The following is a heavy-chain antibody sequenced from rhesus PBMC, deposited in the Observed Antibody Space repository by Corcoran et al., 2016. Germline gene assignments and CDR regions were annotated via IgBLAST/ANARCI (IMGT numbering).Heavy chain of an antibody. CDR2: IYGSSESS. CDR3: AKSFNNFNRFDV. J-gene: IGHJ5-1*01. D-gene: IGHD3-3*01. Sequence: QVRLQESGTGLVKPSETLTLTCVVSGTSINTNYWTWISQAPGKGLEWIGRIYGSSESSDYNPSLTSRVTISIDTSKNQLSLKLLSLTAADTAVYYCAKSFNNFNRFDVWGAGVFVTVSS. CDR1: GTSINTNY. V-gene: IGHV4S2*01.